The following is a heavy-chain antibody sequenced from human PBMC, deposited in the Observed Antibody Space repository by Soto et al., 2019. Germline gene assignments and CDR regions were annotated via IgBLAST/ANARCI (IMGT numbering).Heavy chain of an antibody. CDR3: AKGKRYDSSVYYYFYX. CDR2: ISYDGSNK. Sequence: GGSLRLSCAASGFTFSSYGMHWVRQAPGKGLEWVAVISYDGSNKYYEDSVKVRFTISIDNSKNTLYLQMNSLRAEDTAVYYCAKGKRYDSSVYYYFYXWGQVTLVTVSX. V-gene: IGHV3-30*18. D-gene: IGHD3-22*01. J-gene: IGHJ4*02. CDR1: GFTFSSYG.